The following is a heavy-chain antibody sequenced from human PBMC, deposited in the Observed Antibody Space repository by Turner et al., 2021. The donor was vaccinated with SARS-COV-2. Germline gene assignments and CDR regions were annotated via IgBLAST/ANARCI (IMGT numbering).Heavy chain of an antibody. CDR2: IYYSGTT. V-gene: IGHV4-39*01. CDR3: ARQAAGQGLDY. CDR1: GGSISSSSYF. J-gene: IGHJ4*02. Sequence: QVQLQESGPGLGKPSETLSLTCTVSGGSISSSSYFWGWIRQPPTKELEWIGSIYYSGTTYSNPSLKSRVSLSIDPSKNQFSMKLTSVTAADTALYFCARQAAGQGLDYWGRGILVTVSS. D-gene: IGHD3-10*01.